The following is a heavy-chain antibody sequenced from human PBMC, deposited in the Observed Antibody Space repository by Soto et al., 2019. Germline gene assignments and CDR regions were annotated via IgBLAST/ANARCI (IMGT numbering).Heavy chain of an antibody. D-gene: IGHD3-9*01. V-gene: IGHV1-18*01. CDR3: ARDHTLPPLDYDIWTGPYPPYGMDV. CDR1: GYTITSYG. Sequence: ASVKVSCKASGYTITSYGISWVRQAPGQGLEWMGWISAYNGNTNYAQKLQGRVTMTTDTSTSTAYMELRSLRSDDTAVYYCARDHTLPPLDYDIWTGPYPPYGMDVWGQGTTVTVSS. J-gene: IGHJ6*02. CDR2: ISAYNGNT.